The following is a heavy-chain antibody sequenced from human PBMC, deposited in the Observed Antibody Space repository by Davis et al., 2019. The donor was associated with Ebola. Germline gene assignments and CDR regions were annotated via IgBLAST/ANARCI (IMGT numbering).Heavy chain of an antibody. Sequence: AASVKVSCKASGGTFSTYDINWVRQAPGQGLEWMGRIIPMVGTATYAQKFQGRVTITADKSTSTAYMEMSGLRSEETAVYYCARDLGRYDDHWGQGTLVTVSS. CDR1: GGTFSTYD. D-gene: IGHD1-26*01. CDR3: ARDLGRYDDH. J-gene: IGHJ4*02. CDR2: IIPMVGTA. V-gene: IGHV1-69*04.